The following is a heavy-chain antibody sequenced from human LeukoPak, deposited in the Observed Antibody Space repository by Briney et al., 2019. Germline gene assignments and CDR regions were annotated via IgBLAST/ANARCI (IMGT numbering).Heavy chain of an antibody. V-gene: IGHV1-24*01. CDR3: ATLRAGRGYSLSFGVDYYGMDV. J-gene: IGHJ6*02. CDR2: FDPEDGET. D-gene: IGHD5-18*01. CDR1: GYTLTELS. Sequence: ASVKVSCKVSGYTLTELSMHWLRQAPGKGLEWMGGFDPEDGETIYAQKFQGRVTMTEDTSTDTAYMELSSLRSEDTAVYYCATLRAGRGYSLSFGVDYYGMDVWGQGTTVTVSS.